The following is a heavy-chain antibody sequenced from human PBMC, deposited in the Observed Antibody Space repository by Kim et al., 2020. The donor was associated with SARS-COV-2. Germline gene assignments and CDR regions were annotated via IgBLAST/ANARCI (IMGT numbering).Heavy chain of an antibody. CDR3: ARASGWLHHDY. D-gene: IGHD5-12*01. J-gene: IGHJ4*02. CDR2: T. V-gene: IGHV4-61*02. Sequence: TNSPPSPKSRVTISVDTSKTRFSLKLSSVTAADTAVYYCARASGWLHHDYWGQGTLVTVSS.